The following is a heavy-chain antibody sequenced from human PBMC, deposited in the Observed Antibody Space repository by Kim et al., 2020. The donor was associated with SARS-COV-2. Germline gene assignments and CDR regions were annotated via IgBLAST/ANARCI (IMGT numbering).Heavy chain of an antibody. Sequence: SVKVSCKASGGTFSSYAISWVRQAPGQGLEWMGGIIPIFGTANYAQKFQGRVTITADESTSTAYMELSSLRSEDTAVYYCARGSMILRHDAFDIWGQGTMVTVSS. CDR1: GGTFSSYA. J-gene: IGHJ3*02. CDR3: ARGSMILRHDAFDI. D-gene: IGHD2-15*01. CDR2: IIPIFGTA. V-gene: IGHV1-69*13.